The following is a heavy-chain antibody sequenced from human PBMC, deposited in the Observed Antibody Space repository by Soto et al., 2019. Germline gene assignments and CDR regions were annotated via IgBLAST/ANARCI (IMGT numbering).Heavy chain of an antibody. J-gene: IGHJ4*02. CDR3: ARDRRDGYNVRVDYFEY. D-gene: IGHD3-10*02. V-gene: IGHV1-69*01. CDR1: GGTFSSYA. CDR2: IIPIFGTA. Sequence: QVQLVQSGAEVKKPGSSVKVSCKASGGTFSSYAISWVRQAPGQGLEWMGGIIPIFGTANYAQKFQGRVTITADESTSTAYMELSSLRSEDTAVYYCARDRRDGYNVRVDYFEYGGQRTLVTFAS.